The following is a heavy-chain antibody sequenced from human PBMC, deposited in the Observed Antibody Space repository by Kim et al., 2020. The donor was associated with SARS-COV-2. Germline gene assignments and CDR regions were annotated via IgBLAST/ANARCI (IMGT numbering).Heavy chain of an antibody. Sequence: GGSLRLSCAASGFTFSSYGMHWVRQAPGKGLEWVAVIWYDGSNKYYADSVKGRFTISRDNSKNTLYLQMNSLRAEDTAVYYCARGGYYYDYVWGSYRNWFDPWGQGTLVTVSS. D-gene: IGHD3-16*02. CDR1: GFTFSSYG. J-gene: IGHJ5*02. CDR2: IWYDGSNK. V-gene: IGHV3-33*08. CDR3: ARGGYYYDYVWGSYRNWFDP.